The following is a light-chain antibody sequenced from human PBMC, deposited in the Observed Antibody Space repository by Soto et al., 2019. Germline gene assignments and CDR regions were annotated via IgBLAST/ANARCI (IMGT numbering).Light chain of an antibody. J-gene: IGKJ5*01. CDR2: GAF. CDR3: QQRNIWPPVT. CDR1: RSLSSDY. Sequence: DIVMTQSPLSLPVTPGEPATLSCMSIRSLSSDYLAWYQQKPGQAPRLLIYGAFNRATGIPARFSGSGSGTDFTLTISSLEPEDSAIYYCQQRNIWPPVTFGQGTRLEIK. V-gene: IGKV3-11*01.